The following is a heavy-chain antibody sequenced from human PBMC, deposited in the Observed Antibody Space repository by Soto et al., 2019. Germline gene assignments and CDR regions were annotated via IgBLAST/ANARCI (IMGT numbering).Heavy chain of an antibody. CDR3: AKAAGYCSSTSCYTVDY. J-gene: IGHJ4*02. D-gene: IGHD2-2*02. Sequence: EVQLLESGGGLVQPGGSLRLSCAASGFTFSSYAMSWVRQAPGKGLEWVSAISGSGGSTYYADSVKGRFTISRDNSKNTLYLQMNSLRAEDTAVYYCAKAAGYCSSTSCYTVDYWGQGTLVTVSS. CDR1: GFTFSSYA. V-gene: IGHV3-23*01. CDR2: ISGSGGST.